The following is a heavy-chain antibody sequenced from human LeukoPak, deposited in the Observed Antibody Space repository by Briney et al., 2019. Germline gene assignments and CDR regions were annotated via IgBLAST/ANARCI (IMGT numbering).Heavy chain of an antibody. Sequence: GSLRLSCAASGFTFDDYGMSWVRQAPGKGLEWVSGINWNGGSIGYADSVKGRFTISRDNAKNSLYLQMNSLRAEDTALYYCASWYYYDSSGYLPSYYYYMDVWGKGTTVTVSS. V-gene: IGHV3-20*04. CDR2: INWNGGSI. D-gene: IGHD3-22*01. CDR1: GFTFDDYG. CDR3: ASWYYYDSSGYLPSYYYYMDV. J-gene: IGHJ6*03.